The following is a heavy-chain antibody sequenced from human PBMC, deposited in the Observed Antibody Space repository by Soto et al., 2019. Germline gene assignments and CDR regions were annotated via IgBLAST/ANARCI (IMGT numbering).Heavy chain of an antibody. CDR2: IWYDGSNK. CDR1: GFTFSSYG. CDR3: ARDHYYYDSSGLLDY. Sequence: GGSLRLSCAASGFTFSSYGMHWVRQAPGKGLEWVAVIWYDGSNKYYADSVKGRFTISRDNSKNTLYLQMNSLRAEDTAVYYCARDHYYYDSSGLLDYWGQGTLVTVSS. D-gene: IGHD3-22*01. J-gene: IGHJ4*02. V-gene: IGHV3-33*01.